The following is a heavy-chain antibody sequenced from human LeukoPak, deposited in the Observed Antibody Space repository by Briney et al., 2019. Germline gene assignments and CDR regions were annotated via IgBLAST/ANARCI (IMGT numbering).Heavy chain of an antibody. CDR2: ISSSSSYI. Sequence: GGSLRLSCAASGFTFSSYSMNWVRQAPGKGLEWVSSISSSSSYIYYADSVKGRFTISRDNVKNSLYLQMNSLRAEDTAVYYCARLQGGGSYRNFDYWGQGTLVTVSS. J-gene: IGHJ4*02. CDR3: ARLQGGGSYRNFDY. D-gene: IGHD3-16*02. V-gene: IGHV3-21*04. CDR1: GFTFSSYS.